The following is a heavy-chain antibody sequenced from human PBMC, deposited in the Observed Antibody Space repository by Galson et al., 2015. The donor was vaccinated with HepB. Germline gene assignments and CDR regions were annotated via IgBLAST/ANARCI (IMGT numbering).Heavy chain of an antibody. CDR1: GGTFSSYA. D-gene: IGHD2-2*01. Sequence: SVKVSCKASGGTFSSYAISWVRQAPGQGLEWMGGIIPIFGTANYAQKFQGRVTITADESTSAAYMELSSLRSEDTAVYYCARGDCSSTSCSYYYMDVWGKGTTVTVSS. CDR2: IIPIFGTA. J-gene: IGHJ6*03. V-gene: IGHV1-69*13. CDR3: ARGDCSSTSCSYYYMDV.